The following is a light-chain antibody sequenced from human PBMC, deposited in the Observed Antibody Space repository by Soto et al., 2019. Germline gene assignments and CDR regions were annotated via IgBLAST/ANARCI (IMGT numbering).Light chain of an antibody. V-gene: IGKV3-15*01. CDR2: GAS. CDR1: NSVSSN. CDR3: QQYNNWPPWT. Sequence: EIVMTQSPATLSVSPGERATLACRASNSVSSNLAWYQQKPGQAPRLLIYGASTRATGIPARFSGSGSGTEFTLTNSSLQSEDFAVYYCQQYNNWPPWTFGQGTKVEIK. J-gene: IGKJ1*01.